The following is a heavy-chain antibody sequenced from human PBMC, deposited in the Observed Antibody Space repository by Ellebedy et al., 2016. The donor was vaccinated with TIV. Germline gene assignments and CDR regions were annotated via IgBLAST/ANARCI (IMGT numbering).Heavy chain of an antibody. CDR3: ARLNYWELLSLFDY. CDR2: IYPADSDT. V-gene: IGHV5-51*01. CDR1: GYSFTNYW. D-gene: IGHD1-26*01. Sequence: GESLKISXKASGYSFTNYWIGWVRQMPGKGLEWVGIIYPADSDTRYGPAFQGQVTISADKSISTAYLQWNSLKASDTAMYYCARLNYWELLSLFDYWGQGTLVTVSS. J-gene: IGHJ4*02.